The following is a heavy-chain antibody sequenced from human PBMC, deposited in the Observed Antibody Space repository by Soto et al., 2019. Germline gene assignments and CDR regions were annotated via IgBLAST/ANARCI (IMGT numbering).Heavy chain of an antibody. D-gene: IGHD3-10*01. V-gene: IGHV4-59*01. CDR1: GGSISSYY. J-gene: IGHJ4*02. Sequence: QVQLQESGPGLVKPSETLSLTCTVSGGSISSYYWSWIRQPPGKGLEWIGYIYYSGSTNYNPSLKSRVTISVDTSKNQFSLKLRSVTAADTAVYYCARIFEDYYGSGLYFDYWGQGTLVTVSS. CDR2: IYYSGST. CDR3: ARIFEDYYGSGLYFDY.